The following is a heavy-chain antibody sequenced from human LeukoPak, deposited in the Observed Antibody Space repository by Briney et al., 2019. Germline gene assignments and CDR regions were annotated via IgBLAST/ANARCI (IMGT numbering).Heavy chain of an antibody. CDR3: AKDIAQGYTFGSIEQDY. D-gene: IGHD5-18*01. Sequence: GGSQRLSCAASGFTFSTYAMSWVRQAPGKSLEWVSAISDDAGSTYYADSVKGRFTISRDNSKNTLYLQMNSLRAEDTAVYYCAKDIAQGYTFGSIEQDYWGQGTLVTVSS. CDR1: GFTFSTYA. J-gene: IGHJ4*02. CDR2: ISDDAGST. V-gene: IGHV3-23*01.